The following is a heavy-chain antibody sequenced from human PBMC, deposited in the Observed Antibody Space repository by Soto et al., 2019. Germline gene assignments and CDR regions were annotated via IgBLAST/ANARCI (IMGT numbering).Heavy chain of an antibody. V-gene: IGHV3-7*05. J-gene: IGHJ4*02. CDR2: IKQDGSEK. CDR3: ARAHR. CDR1: GFTFGSYW. Sequence: GGSLRLSCAASGFTFGSYWMSWVRQAPGKGLEWVANIKQDGSEKYYVDSVKGRFTISRDNAKNSLYLQMNSLRAEDTAVYYCARAHRWGQGALVTVSS.